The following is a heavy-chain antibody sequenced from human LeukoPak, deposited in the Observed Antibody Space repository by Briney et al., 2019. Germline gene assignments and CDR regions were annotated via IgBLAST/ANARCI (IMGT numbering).Heavy chain of an antibody. CDR1: GYTFTSYG. D-gene: IGHD3-16*02. CDR3: ARDSQGNYVWGSYRHDFAY. CDR2: ISAYNGNT. Sequence: GASVKVSCKASGYTFTSYGISWVRQAPGQGLEWMGWISAYNGNTNYAQKLQGRVTMTTDTSTSTAYMELRSLRSDDTAVYYCARDSQGNYVWGSYRHDFAYGGQETLVTVSS. V-gene: IGHV1-18*01. J-gene: IGHJ4*02.